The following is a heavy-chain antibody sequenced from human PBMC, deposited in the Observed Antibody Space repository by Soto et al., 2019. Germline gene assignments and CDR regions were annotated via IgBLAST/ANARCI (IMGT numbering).Heavy chain of an antibody. CDR1: NDYIRSYY. CDR3: ARGTSWQLAFDY. Sequence: PSVTPCLTWPFSNDYIRSYYLSLIRQPPGKRLEWIGYISYSGSTDYNPSLKSRVTISGDTSKNQFSLKVSSVTAADTAVYYCARGTSWQLAFDYWGQGTLVTGSS. CDR2: ISYSGST. J-gene: IGHJ4*02. D-gene: IGHD6-13*01. V-gene: IGHV4-59*01.